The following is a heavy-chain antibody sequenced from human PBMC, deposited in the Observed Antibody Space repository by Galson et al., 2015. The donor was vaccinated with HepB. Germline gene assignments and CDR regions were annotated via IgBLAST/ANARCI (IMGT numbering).Heavy chain of an antibody. CDR1: GYTFTSYY. CDR2: INPSGGST. Sequence: SVKVSCKASGYTFTSYYMHWVRQAPGQGLEWMGIINPSGGSTSYAQKFQGRVTMTRDTSTSTVYMELSSLRSEDTAVYYCARDMGYCSGGSCYYFDYWGQGTLVTVSS. D-gene: IGHD2-15*01. J-gene: IGHJ4*02. V-gene: IGHV1-46*03. CDR3: ARDMGYCSGGSCYYFDY.